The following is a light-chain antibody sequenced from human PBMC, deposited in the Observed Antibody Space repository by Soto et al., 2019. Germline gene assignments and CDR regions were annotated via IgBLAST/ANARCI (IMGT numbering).Light chain of an antibody. Sequence: DIQMTQSPPSLSASVGDRVTITCQASQDIGKYLNWYQQKPGKVPKLLISDASNLETGVSSRFRGSGSGRHFTLTISSVQPEDVATYYCQNYDILGFGFGPGTKVNIK. CDR2: DAS. CDR3: QNYDILGFG. V-gene: IGKV1-33*01. CDR1: QDIGKY. J-gene: IGKJ3*01.